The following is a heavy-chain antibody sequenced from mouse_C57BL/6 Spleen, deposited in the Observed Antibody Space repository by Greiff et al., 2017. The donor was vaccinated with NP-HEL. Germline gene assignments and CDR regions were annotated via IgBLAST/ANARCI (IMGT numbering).Heavy chain of an antibody. J-gene: IGHJ4*01. CDR1: GFSFNTYA. Sequence: EVQRVESGGGLVQPKGSLKLSCAASGFSFNTYAMNWVRQAPGKGLEWVARIRSKSNNYATYYADSVKDRFTISRDDSESMLYLQMNNLKTEDTAMYYCVSHLLLSYYAMDYWGQGTSVTVSS. CDR3: VSHLLLSYYAMDY. V-gene: IGHV10-1*01. D-gene: IGHD1-1*02. CDR2: IRSKSNNYAT.